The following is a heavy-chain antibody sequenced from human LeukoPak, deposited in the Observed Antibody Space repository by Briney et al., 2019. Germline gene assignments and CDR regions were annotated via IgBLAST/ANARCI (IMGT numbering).Heavy chain of an antibody. Sequence: PGGSLRLSCAASGFTFSTYWMSWVRQAPGKGLEWVANIKQDGSEKYYVDSVKGRFTISRDNAKNSLYLQMNSLSAEDTALYYCARGSGSYFIYWGQGTLVTVSS. J-gene: IGHJ4*02. CDR1: GFTFSTYW. V-gene: IGHV3-7*04. D-gene: IGHD1-26*01. CDR3: ARGSGSYFIY. CDR2: IKQDGSEK.